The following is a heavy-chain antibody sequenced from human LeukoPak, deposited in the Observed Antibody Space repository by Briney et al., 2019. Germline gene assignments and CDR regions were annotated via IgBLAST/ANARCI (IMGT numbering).Heavy chain of an antibody. J-gene: IGHJ4*02. D-gene: IGHD6-13*01. CDR2: IKEDGGEE. CDR3: ARDPAAWDY. Sequence: GGSLRLSCAASTFTFGNYWMSWVRQAPGKGLEWVANIKEDGGEEYYVDSVKGRFTISRDNTKNSLYLQMNSLRAEDTAVYYCARDPAAWDYWGQGTLVTVSS. V-gene: IGHV3-7*01. CDR1: TFTFGNYW.